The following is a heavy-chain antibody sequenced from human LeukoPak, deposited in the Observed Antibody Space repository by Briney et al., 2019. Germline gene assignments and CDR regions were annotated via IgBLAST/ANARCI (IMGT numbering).Heavy chain of an antibody. CDR2: IYYSGST. CDR1: GGSISASGHY. D-gene: IGHD1-1*01. J-gene: IGHJ3*02. V-gene: IGHV4-39*01. Sequence: SETLSPTCTVSGGSISASGHYWGWIRQPPGKGLDWIGSIYYSGSTYYNPSLRSRVTISLDTSNNQFSLKVNSVTAADTAVYYCARHNDPGHAFDIWGQGTMVTVSS. CDR3: ARHNDPGHAFDI.